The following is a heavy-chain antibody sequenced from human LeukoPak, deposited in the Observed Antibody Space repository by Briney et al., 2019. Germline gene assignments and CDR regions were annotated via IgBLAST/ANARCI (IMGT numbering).Heavy chain of an antibody. Sequence: PSETLSLTCTVSGGSISSYYWSWIRQPPGKGLEWIGYIYYSGSTNYNPSLKSRVSISVDTSRNQLSLKLSSVTAADTAVYYCARYTNSWSALMGIDYWGQGTLVTVSS. J-gene: IGHJ4*02. D-gene: IGHD6-13*01. CDR1: GGSISSYY. CDR3: ARYTNSWSALMGIDY. V-gene: IGHV4-59*08. CDR2: IYYSGST.